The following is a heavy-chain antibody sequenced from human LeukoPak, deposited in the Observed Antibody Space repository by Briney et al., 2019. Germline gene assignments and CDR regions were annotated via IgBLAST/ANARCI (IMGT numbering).Heavy chain of an antibody. V-gene: IGHV3-53*01. J-gene: IGHJ3*02. Sequence: GGSLRLSCVASRLTVTSNYMNWGRQAPEKGLEWVSDIYSGGYTYYSDSVKGRFTISRDNSKNTPYLQMNSLRTEDTAVYYCARIKTMLPAVNAFDIWGQGTLVTVSS. D-gene: IGHD3-10*01. CDR3: ARIKTMLPAVNAFDI. CDR2: IYSGGYT. CDR1: RLTVTSNY.